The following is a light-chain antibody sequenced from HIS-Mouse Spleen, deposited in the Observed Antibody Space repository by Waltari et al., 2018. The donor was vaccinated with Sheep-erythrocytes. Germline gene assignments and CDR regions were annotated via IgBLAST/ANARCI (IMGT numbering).Light chain of an antibody. CDR2: EGS. CDR3: CSYAGSSTPWV. V-gene: IGLV2-23*01. CDR1: SSDVGSYNL. J-gene: IGLJ3*02. Sequence: QSALTQPASVSGSPGPSITISCTGTSSDVGSYNLVSWYQQHPGQAPKLMIYEGSKRPSGVSNRFSGSKSGNTASLTISGLQAEDEADYYCCSYAGSSTPWVFGGGTKLTVL.